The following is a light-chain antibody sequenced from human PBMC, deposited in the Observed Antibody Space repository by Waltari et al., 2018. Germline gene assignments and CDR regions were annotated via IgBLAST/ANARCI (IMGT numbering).Light chain of an antibody. Sequence: DVQMTQSPPSLSVSVGDKISTTCRASQGISNNLAWFQQKPGKAPKSLIYDVSNLQSGAPSRFSGSGSGTDFTLTISSLQPEDFATYYCQQYNNHPFTFGPGTKVDLK. CDR1: QGISNN. CDR3: QQYNNHPFT. CDR2: DVS. J-gene: IGKJ3*01. V-gene: IGKV1-16*01.